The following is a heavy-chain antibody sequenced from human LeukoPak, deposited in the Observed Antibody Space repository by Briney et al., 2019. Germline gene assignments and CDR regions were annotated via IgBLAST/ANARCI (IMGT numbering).Heavy chain of an antibody. D-gene: IGHD3-22*01. Sequence: GASVKVSCKASGGTFSSYAISWVRQAPGQGLEWMGGIIPIFGTANYAQKFQGRVTMTRNTSISTAYMELSSLRSEDTAVYYCARTVYYDSSAIWFDPWGQGTLVTVSS. J-gene: IGHJ5*02. CDR3: ARTVYYDSSAIWFDP. CDR1: GGTFSSYA. V-gene: IGHV1-69*05. CDR2: IIPIFGTA.